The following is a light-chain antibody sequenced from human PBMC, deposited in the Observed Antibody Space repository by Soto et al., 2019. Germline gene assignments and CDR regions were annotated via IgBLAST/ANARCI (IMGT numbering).Light chain of an antibody. Sequence: IXLTXXXGTLSXSPGEXDTLSCRASQGVXSSSLGWYVEKPGQAPRLLIYGVSSRATGIPDRFSGSGSGTDXTLTISRLAPEDFAVYSCQQYGTSPPRTFGPGTKVDIK. CDR1: QGVXSSS. V-gene: IGKV3-20*01. CDR3: QQYGTSPPRT. J-gene: IGKJ3*01. CDR2: GVS.